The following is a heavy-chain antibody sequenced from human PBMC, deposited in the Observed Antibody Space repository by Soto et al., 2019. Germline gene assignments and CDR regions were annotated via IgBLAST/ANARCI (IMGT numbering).Heavy chain of an antibody. V-gene: IGHV3-74*01. CDR2: INSDGSST. Sequence: GGSLRLSCAASGFTFSSYWMHWVRQAPGKGLVWVSRINSDGSSTSYADSVKGRFTISRDNAKNTLYLQMNSLRAEDTAVYYCARARFVATTGAYYYYGMDVWGQGTTVTVSS. CDR3: ARARFVATTGAYYYYGMDV. D-gene: IGHD5-12*01. CDR1: GFTFSSYW. J-gene: IGHJ6*02.